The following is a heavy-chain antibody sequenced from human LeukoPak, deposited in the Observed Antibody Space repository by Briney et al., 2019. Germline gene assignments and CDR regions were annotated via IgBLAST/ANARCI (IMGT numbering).Heavy chain of an antibody. D-gene: IGHD3-10*01. Sequence: GGSLRLSCAASGFTFSSYAMSWVRQAPGKGLEWVSAISGSGGSTYYADSVKGRFTISRDNSKNTLYLQMNSLRAEDTAVYYCAKDPPGVRGVISPGAPMDVWGQGTTVTVSS. V-gene: IGHV3-23*01. CDR1: GFTFSSYA. CDR2: ISGSGGST. J-gene: IGHJ6*02. CDR3: AKDPPGVRGVISPGAPMDV.